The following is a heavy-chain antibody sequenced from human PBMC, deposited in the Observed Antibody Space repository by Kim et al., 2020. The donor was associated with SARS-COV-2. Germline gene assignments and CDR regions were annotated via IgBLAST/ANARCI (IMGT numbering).Heavy chain of an antibody. D-gene: IGHD3-10*01. CDR3: ARDPARYYYGSGSGVNWFDP. V-gene: IGHV4-39*07. CDR2: IYYSGST. CDR1: GGSISSSSYY. J-gene: IGHJ5*02. Sequence: SETLSLTCTVSGGSISSSSYYWGWIRQPPGRGLEWIGSIYYSGSTYYNPSLKSRVTISVDTSKNQFSLKLSSVTAADTAVYYCARDPARYYYGSGSGVNWFDPWGQGTLVTVSS.